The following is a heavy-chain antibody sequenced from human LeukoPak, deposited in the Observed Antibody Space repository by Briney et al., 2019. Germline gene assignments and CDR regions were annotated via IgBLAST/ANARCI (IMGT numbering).Heavy chain of an antibody. CDR2: INPNSGGT. D-gene: IGHD3-9*01. V-gene: IGHV1-2*06. J-gene: IGHJ4*02. Sequence: GASVKVSCKASGHTFTGYYMHWVRQAPGQGLEWMGRINPNSGGTNYAQKFQGRVTMTRDTSISTAYMELSRLRSDDTAVYYCARSLLVNYDILTGDDYWGQGTLVTVSS. CDR1: GHTFTGYY. CDR3: ARSLLVNYDILTGDDY.